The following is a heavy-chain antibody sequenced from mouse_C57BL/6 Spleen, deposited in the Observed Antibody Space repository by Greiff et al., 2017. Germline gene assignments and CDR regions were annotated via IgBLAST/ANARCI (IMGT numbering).Heavy chain of an antibody. CDR2: IYPGDGDT. Sequence: QVQLQQSGAELVKPGASVKISCKASGYAFSSYWMNWVKQRPGKGLEWIGQIYPGDGDTNSNGKFKGKATLTADKSSSTAYMQLSSLTSEDSAVYFCARLAYYDRYYYAMDYWGQGTSVTVSS. V-gene: IGHV1-80*01. J-gene: IGHJ4*01. CDR1: GYAFSSYW. CDR3: ARLAYYDRYYYAMDY. D-gene: IGHD2-4*01.